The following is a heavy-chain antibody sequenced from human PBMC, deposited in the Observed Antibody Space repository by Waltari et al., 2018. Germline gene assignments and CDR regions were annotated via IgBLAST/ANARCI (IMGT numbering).Heavy chain of an antibody. Sequence: QVQLVQSGAEVKKPGASVKVSCKASGYTFTSYYMHWVRQAPGQGLEWMGIINPSGGSTSYAQKFQGRVTMTRDTSTSTVYMELSSLRSEDTAVYYCARESEVGATIRPIGYWGQGTLVTVSS. J-gene: IGHJ4*02. CDR2: INPSGGST. CDR3: ARESEVGATIRPIGY. CDR1: GYTFTSYY. V-gene: IGHV1-46*01. D-gene: IGHD1-26*01.